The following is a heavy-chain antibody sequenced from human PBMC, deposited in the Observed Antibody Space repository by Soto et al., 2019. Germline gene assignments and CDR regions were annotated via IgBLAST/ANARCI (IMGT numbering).Heavy chain of an antibody. D-gene: IGHD1-1*01. V-gene: IGHV3-73*02. J-gene: IGHJ6*02. CDR1: GFTFSGSA. CDR3: TRPGWNERGYYYYGMDV. CDR2: IRSKANSYAT. Sequence: EVQLVESGGGLVQPGGSLKLSCAASGFTFSGSAMHWVRQASGKGLEWVGRIRSKANSYATAYAASVKGRFTISRDDSKNTAYLQMNSLKTEDTAVYYCTRPGWNERGYYYYGMDVWGQGTTVTVSS.